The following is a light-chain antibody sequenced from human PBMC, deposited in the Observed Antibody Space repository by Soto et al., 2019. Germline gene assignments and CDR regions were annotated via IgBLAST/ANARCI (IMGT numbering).Light chain of an antibody. CDR2: LAS. Sequence: DIVMTQAPDSLAVSLGERATINCKSSQSVLYSSNNKNYIAWYQQKPRQPPKLLISLASTRESGVPDRFSGSGSGTDFTLTISSLQAEDVAVYYCQQYYSTPITVGQGTRLEIK. V-gene: IGKV4-1*01. CDR1: QSVLYSSNNKNY. CDR3: QQYYSTPIT. J-gene: IGKJ5*01.